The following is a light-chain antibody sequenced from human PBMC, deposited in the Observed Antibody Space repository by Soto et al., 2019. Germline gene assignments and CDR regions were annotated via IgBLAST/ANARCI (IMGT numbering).Light chain of an antibody. CDR3: LQYGSSPPLS. CDR1: QSVTSSY. V-gene: IGKV3-20*01. J-gene: IGKJ4*01. Sequence: EIVLTQSPGTLSLSPGERATLSCRASQSVTSSYLAWYQQKPGQAPRLLIYGASSRATGIPDRFSGSGSGTEFTLTISRLEPEDFAVYYCLQYGSSPPLSFGGGTKVEIK. CDR2: GAS.